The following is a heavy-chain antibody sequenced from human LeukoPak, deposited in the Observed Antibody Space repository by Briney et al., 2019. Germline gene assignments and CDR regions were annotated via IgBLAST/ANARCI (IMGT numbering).Heavy chain of an antibody. CDR3: AIAYYDILTGPRHYYYYYYMDV. Sequence: ASVKVSCKASGYTFTGYYIHWVRQAPGQGLEWMGWINPNSGGTNYAQKFQGRVTMTRDTSISTAYMELSRLRSDDTAVYYCAIAYYDILTGPRHYYYYYYMDVWGKGTTVTISS. J-gene: IGHJ6*03. V-gene: IGHV1-2*02. D-gene: IGHD3-9*01. CDR1: GYTFTGYY. CDR2: INPNSGGT.